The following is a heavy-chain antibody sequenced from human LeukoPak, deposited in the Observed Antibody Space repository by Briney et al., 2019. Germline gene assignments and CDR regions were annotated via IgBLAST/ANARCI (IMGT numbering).Heavy chain of an antibody. CDR2: IYTRGST. J-gene: IGHJ4*02. D-gene: IGHD3-3*02. CDR3: ARGLTIYYSDY. Sequence: PSETLSLTCTVSGGSINNYYWSWIRQPAGKGLEWIGRIYTRGSTNYNPSLKSRVTMSVDTSKNQFSLKLSAVTAADTAVYYCARGLTIYYSDYWGQGTLATVSS. V-gene: IGHV4-4*07. CDR1: GGSINNYY.